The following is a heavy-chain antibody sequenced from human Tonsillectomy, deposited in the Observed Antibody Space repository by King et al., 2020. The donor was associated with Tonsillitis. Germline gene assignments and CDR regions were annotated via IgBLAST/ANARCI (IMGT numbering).Heavy chain of an antibody. D-gene: IGHD3-22*01. V-gene: IGHV4-38-2*02. CDR1: GYSISRNYY. CDR3: ARDLFYYDSSGYYYGSAFDI. CDR2: FYHSGTT. Sequence: QLQESGPGLVKPSETLSLTCTVSGYSISRNYYWGWIRQPPGKGLEWIGSFYHSGTTYYNPSLKSRVTISVDTSKNQFSLKLSSVTAADTAVYYCARDLFYYDSSGYYYGSAFDIWGQGTMVTVSS. J-gene: IGHJ3*02.